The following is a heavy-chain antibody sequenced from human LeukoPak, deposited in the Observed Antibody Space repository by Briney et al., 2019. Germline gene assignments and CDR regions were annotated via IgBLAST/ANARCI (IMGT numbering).Heavy chain of an antibody. CDR3: ATGITIFGVVTSLDY. CDR1: GFTFSSYG. Sequence: PGGSLRLSCAASGFTFSSYGMHWVRQAPGKGLERVAFIRYDGSNKYYADSVKGRFTISRDNSKNTLYLQMNSLRAEDTAVYYCATGITIFGVVTSLDYWGQGTLVTVSS. J-gene: IGHJ4*02. D-gene: IGHD3-3*01. CDR2: IRYDGSNK. V-gene: IGHV3-30*02.